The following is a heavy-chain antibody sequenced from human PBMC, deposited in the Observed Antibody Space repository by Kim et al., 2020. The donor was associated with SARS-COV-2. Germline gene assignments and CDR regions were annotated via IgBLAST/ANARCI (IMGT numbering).Heavy chain of an antibody. CDR1: GGSFSGYY. J-gene: IGHJ6*02. CDR2: INHSGST. CDR3: ARSYCGGDCYSPYYYGMDV. V-gene: IGHV4-34*01. Sequence: SETLSLTCAVYGGSFSGYYWSWIRQPPGKGLEWIGEINHSGSTNYNPSLKSRVTISVDTSKNQFSLKLSSVTAADTAVYYCARSYCGGDCYSPYYYGMDVWGQGTTVTVSS. D-gene: IGHD2-21*02.